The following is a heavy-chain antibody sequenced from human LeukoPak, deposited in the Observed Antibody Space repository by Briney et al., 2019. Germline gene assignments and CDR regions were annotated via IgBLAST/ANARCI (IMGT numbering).Heavy chain of an antibody. Sequence: GGSLRLSCAASGFTFSNYEMNWVRQAPGKGLELVSYISRSGSTIYYADSVKGRFTISRDNAKNSIYLQMNSLRAEDTAVYYCARETSRWYSRSSEFDYWGQGTLVTVSS. J-gene: IGHJ4*02. V-gene: IGHV3-48*03. D-gene: IGHD6-6*01. CDR1: GFTFSNYE. CDR2: ISRSGSTI. CDR3: ARETSRWYSRSSEFDY.